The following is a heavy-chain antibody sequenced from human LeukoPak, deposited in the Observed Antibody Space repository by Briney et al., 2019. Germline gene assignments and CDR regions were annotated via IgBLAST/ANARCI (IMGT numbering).Heavy chain of an antibody. CDR3: ARDLDGDYE. CDR1: GGTFSSYA. CDR2: IIPIFGTA. J-gene: IGHJ1*01. Sequence: SVKVSCKASGGTFSSYAISWVRQAPGQGLEWMGRIIPIFGTANYAQKFQGRVTMTRDTSTSTVYMELSSLRSEDTDVYYCARDLDGDYEWGQGTLVTVSS. V-gene: IGHV1-69*05. D-gene: IGHD4-17*01.